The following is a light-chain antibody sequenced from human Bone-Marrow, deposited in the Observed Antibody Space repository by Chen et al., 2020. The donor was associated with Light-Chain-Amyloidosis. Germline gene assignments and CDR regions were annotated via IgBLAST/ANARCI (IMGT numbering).Light chain of an antibody. Sequence: QSALPQPASVSGSPGQSITISCTGTSSDVGSYNLVSWYQQHPGKAPKLMIYEVSKRPSGVSHRFSGSKSGNTASLTISGLQAEDEADYYCCSYAGSSTFVFGGGTKLTVL. CDR2: EVS. J-gene: IGLJ2*01. CDR1: SSDVGSYNL. V-gene: IGLV2-23*02. CDR3: CSYAGSSTFV.